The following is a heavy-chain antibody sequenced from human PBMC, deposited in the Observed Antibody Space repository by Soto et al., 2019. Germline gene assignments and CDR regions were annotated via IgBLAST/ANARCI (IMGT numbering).Heavy chain of an antibody. CDR3: ARGGGNDPFDS. J-gene: IGHJ4*02. CDR1: GGSITHGGFS. CDR2: IGHLENT. D-gene: IGHD5-12*01. V-gene: IGHV4-30-2*06. Sequence: QLRLQESSSGVVRTSETLSLTCTVSGGSITHGGFSWSWIRQSPGKGLEWIGYIGHLENTYFHPTFKSRLTMSIDRSKNQFSLNLSSVTAADRAVYYCARGGGNDPFDSWGQGVLVSVSS.